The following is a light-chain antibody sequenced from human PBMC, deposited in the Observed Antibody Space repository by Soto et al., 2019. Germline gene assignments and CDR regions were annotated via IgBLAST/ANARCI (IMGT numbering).Light chain of an antibody. CDR3: QQRSNWRT. V-gene: IGKV3-11*01. J-gene: IGKJ5*01. CDR1: QSVSSY. Sequence: EIVLTQSPATLSLSPGERATLSCSASQSVSSYLAWYQQKPGQAPRLLIYDASNRATGIPARFSGSGSGTDFTLTISSLEPEDFAVYYCQQRSNWRTFGQGTRLENK. CDR2: DAS.